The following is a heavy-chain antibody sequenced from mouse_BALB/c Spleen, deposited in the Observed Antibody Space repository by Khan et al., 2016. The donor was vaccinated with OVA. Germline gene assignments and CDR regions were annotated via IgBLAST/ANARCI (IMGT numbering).Heavy chain of an antibody. CDR3: AGEEALYYLDY. J-gene: IGHJ2*01. D-gene: IGHD3-2*02. CDR1: GYIFTSYW. V-gene: IGHV1-76*01. Sequence: QVQLKQSGAELVRPGASVKLSCKTSGYIFTSYWINWVKQRPGQGLEWMARIYPGTDNPYYNEKFKDKATLTADKSSSTAYMQLSSLKSDDSAVYFCAGEEALYYLDYWGQGTTLTVSS. CDR2: IYPGTDNP.